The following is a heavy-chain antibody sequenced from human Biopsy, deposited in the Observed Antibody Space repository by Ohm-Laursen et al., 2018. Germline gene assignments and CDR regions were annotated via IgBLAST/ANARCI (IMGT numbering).Heavy chain of an antibody. D-gene: IGHD2/OR15-2a*01. CDR2: IYCSGST. CDR3: ARATNSTGWPYYYFYGMDV. J-gene: IGHJ6*02. V-gene: IGHV4-59*01. CDR1: GGSISSDY. Sequence: GTPSLTCPVSGGSISSDYWSWIRQTPGKGLEWIGYIYCSGSTNYNPSLKSRVTISVDTSKNQFSLRLNSVTAADTAVYYCARATNSTGWPYYYFYGMDVWGQGTTVTVSS.